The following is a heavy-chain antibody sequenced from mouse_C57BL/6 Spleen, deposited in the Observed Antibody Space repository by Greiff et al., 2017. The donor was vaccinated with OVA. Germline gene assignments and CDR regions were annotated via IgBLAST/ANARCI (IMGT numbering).Heavy chain of an antibody. CDR3: ARHRTGPAWFAY. D-gene: IGHD4-1*01. Sequence: EVKLVESGGGLVKPGGSLKLSCAASGFTFSSYTMSWVRQTPEKRLEWVATISGGGGNTYYPDSVKGRFTISRDNAKNTLYLQMSSLRSEDTALYYCARHRTGPAWFAYWGQGTLVTVSA. V-gene: IGHV5-9*01. J-gene: IGHJ3*01. CDR2: ISGGGGNT. CDR1: GFTFSSYT.